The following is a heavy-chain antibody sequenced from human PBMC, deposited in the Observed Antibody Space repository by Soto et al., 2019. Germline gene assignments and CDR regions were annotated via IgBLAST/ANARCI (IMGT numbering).Heavy chain of an antibody. CDR2: ISGSGGST. Sequence: GGSLRLSCAASGFTFSSYAMSWVRQAPGKGLEWVSAISGSGGSTYYADSVKGRFTISRDNSQNTLYLQMNSLRVEDTAVYYCARKTGLYGYYYMDVWGKGTTVTVSS. J-gene: IGHJ6*03. CDR3: ARKTGLYGYYYMDV. CDR1: GFTFSSYA. D-gene: IGHD1-1*01. V-gene: IGHV3-23*01.